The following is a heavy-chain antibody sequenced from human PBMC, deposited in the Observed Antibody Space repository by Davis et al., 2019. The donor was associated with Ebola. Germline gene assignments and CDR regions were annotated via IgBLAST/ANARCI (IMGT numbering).Heavy chain of an antibody. D-gene: IGHD2-15*01. J-gene: IGHJ4*02. CDR3: ARDGQTYSYSFFDY. Sequence: GESLKISCAASGFTFSSYWMSWVRQAPGKGLEWVADIKEDGSGKYYEDSVKGRFTISRDNAKNSLYLQMDSLRAEDTAVYYCARDGQTYSYSFFDYWGQGALVTVSS. V-gene: IGHV3-7*01. CDR2: IKEDGSGK. CDR1: GFTFSSYW.